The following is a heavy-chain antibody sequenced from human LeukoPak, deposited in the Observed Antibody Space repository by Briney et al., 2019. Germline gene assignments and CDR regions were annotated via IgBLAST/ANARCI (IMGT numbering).Heavy chain of an antibody. CDR1: GDSVSSNSAA. CDR3: ARGPGLDCYYYYMAV. Sequence: SQTLSLTCAISGDSVSSNSAALNWIRRSPSGGLEWMGRTYYRSKWYNDYAVSVKSRITINPDTSKNHFSLQLNSVTPENTAVYYCARGPGLDCYYYYMAVWDKGTTVTVSS. D-gene: IGHD3/OR15-3a*01. CDR2: TYYRSKWYN. V-gene: IGHV6-1*01. J-gene: IGHJ6*03.